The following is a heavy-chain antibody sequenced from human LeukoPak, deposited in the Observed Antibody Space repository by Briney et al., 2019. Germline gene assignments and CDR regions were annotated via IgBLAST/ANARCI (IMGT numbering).Heavy chain of an antibody. J-gene: IGHJ4*02. CDR3: VNLSGYDYVDY. V-gene: IGHV3-64D*06. CDR1: GFTFSSYA. Sequence: GGSLRLSCSASGFTFSSYAMHWVRQAPGKGLEYVSAISSNGGSTYYADSVKGRFTISRDNSRNTLYLQMSSLRAEDTAVYYCVNLSGYDYVDYWGQGTLVTVSS. D-gene: IGHD5-12*01. CDR2: ISSNGGST.